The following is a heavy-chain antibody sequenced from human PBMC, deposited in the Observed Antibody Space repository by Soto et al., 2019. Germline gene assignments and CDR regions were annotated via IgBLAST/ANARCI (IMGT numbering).Heavy chain of an antibody. CDR2: INPSGGST. J-gene: IGHJ6*02. Sequence: QVQLVQSGAEVKKPGASVKVSCKASGYTFTSYYMHWVRQAPGQGLEWMGIINPSGGSTSYAQKFQGXXTXTXXTSTSTVYMELSSLRSEDTAVYYCARGTSKGGMDVWGQGTTVTVSS. CDR1: GYTFTSYY. V-gene: IGHV1-46*03. CDR3: ARGTSKGGMDV. D-gene: IGHD1-1*01.